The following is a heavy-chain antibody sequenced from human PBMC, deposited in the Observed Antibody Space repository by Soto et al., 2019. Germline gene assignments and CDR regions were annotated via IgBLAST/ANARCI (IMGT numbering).Heavy chain of an antibody. D-gene: IGHD3-9*01. V-gene: IGHV4-31*03. J-gene: IGHJ4*02. CDR1: GGSISSGVYY. CDR3: ARGTAYDILTGDSPIDY. CDR2: IYYSGST. Sequence: ASETLSLTCTVSGGSISSGVYYWSWIRQHPGKGLEWIGYIYYSGSTYYNPSLKSRVTISVDTSKNQFSLKLSSVTAADTAVYYCARGTAYDILTGDSPIDYWGQGTLVTVSS.